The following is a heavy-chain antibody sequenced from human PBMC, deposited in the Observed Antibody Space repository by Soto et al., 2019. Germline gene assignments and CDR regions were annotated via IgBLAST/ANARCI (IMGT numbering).Heavy chain of an antibody. J-gene: IGHJ5*02. D-gene: IGHD3-22*01. Sequence: GGSLRLSCAASGFTFSSYGMHWVRQAPGKGLEWVAVISYDGSNKYYADSVKGRFTISRDNSKNTLYLQMNSLRAEDTAVYYCAKDLEDYYDSSGYPRGEPWGQGTLVTVSS. CDR2: ISYDGSNK. V-gene: IGHV3-30*18. CDR3: AKDLEDYYDSSGYPRGEP. CDR1: GFTFSSYG.